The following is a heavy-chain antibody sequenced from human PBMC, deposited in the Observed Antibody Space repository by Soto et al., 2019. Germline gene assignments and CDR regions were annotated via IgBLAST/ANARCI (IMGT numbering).Heavy chain of an antibody. CDR3: ASRAYYDNSGYYYYYFDY. CDR2: FDPEDGET. J-gene: IGHJ4*02. Sequence: ASVKVSCKVSGYTLTELSMHWVRQAPGKGLEWMGGFDPEDGETIYAQKFQGRVTMTEDTSTDTAYMELSSLRSEDTAVYYCASRAYYDNSGYYYYYFDYWGRGALVTVSS. D-gene: IGHD3-22*01. CDR1: GYTLTELS. V-gene: IGHV1-24*01.